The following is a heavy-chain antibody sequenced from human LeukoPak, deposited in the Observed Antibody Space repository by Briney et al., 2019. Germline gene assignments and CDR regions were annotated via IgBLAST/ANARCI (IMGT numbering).Heavy chain of an antibody. J-gene: IGHJ4*02. V-gene: IGHV3-30*02. D-gene: IGHD3-22*01. CDR3: AKGIYDSSGYSYTFDY. Sequence: GGSLRLSCAASGFTFSSYGMHWVRQAPGKGLEWVAFIRYDGSNKYYADSVKGRFTISRDNSKNTLYLQMNSLRAEDTAVYYCAKGIYDSSGYSYTFDYWGQGTLVTVSS. CDR1: GFTFSSYG. CDR2: IRYDGSNK.